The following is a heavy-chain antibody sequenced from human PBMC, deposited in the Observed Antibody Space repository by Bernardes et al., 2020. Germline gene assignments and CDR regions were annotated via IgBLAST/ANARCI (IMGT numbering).Heavy chain of an antibody. Sequence: ASVKVSCKASGYTFTSYGISWVRQAPGQGLEWMGWISAYNGNTNYAQKLQGRVTMTTDTSTSTAYMELRSLRSDDTAVYYCARDGDRTRITIFGETFDYWGQGTLVTVSS. D-gene: IGHD3-3*01. CDR1: GYTFTSYG. CDR2: ISAYNGNT. V-gene: IGHV1-18*01. J-gene: IGHJ4*02. CDR3: ARDGDRTRITIFGETFDY.